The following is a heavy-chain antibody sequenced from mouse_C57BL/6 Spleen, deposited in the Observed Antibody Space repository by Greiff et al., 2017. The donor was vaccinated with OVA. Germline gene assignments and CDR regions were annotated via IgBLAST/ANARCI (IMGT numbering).Heavy chain of an antibody. J-gene: IGHJ4*01. CDR3: ATGSTRVYAMDY. V-gene: IGHV1-26*01. Sequence: EVQLQQSGPELVKPGASVKISCKASGYTFTDYYMNWVKQSHGKSLEWIGDINPKNGGTSYNQKFKGKATLTVVKSSSTAYMELRSLTSEDSAVYYCATGSTRVYAMDYWGQGTSVTVSS. D-gene: IGHD1-1*01. CDR2: INPKNGGT. CDR1: GYTFTDYY.